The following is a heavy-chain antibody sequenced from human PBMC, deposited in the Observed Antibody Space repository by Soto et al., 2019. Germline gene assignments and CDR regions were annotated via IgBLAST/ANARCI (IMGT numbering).Heavy chain of an antibody. Sequence: GGSLRLSCAASGFTFSSYAMSWVRQAPGKGLEWVSAISGSGGSTYYADSVKGRFTISRDNSKNTLYLQMNSLRAEDTAVYYCAKAAYTAMVLGDYFDYWGQGTLVTVSS. V-gene: IGHV3-23*01. D-gene: IGHD5-18*01. J-gene: IGHJ4*02. CDR1: GFTFSSYA. CDR3: AKAAYTAMVLGDYFDY. CDR2: ISGSGGST.